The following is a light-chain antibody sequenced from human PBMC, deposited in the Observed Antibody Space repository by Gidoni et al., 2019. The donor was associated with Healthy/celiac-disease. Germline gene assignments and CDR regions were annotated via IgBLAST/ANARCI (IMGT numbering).Light chain of an antibody. Sequence: IVSTQSPGTLSLSPGERATLPCRASQSVSSSYLAWYQQKPGQTPRLLIYGASSRATGIPDRFSGSGSGTDFTLTISRLEPEDFAVYYCQQYGSSPWTFGQGTKVEIK. CDR3: QQYGSSPWT. CDR1: QSVSSSY. J-gene: IGKJ1*01. V-gene: IGKV3-20*01. CDR2: GAS.